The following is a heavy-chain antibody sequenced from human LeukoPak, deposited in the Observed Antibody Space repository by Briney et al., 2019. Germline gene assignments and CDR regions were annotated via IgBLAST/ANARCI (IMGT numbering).Heavy chain of an antibody. V-gene: IGHV3-30-3*01. Sequence: PGGSLRLSCAASGFTFSSYAMDWVRQAPGKGLEWVAIISYDGSDKYYADSVKGRFTISRDNSKNTLYLQMNSLRAEDTAVYYCAGPNTGSPSFPFDYWGQGTLVTVPS. CDR3: AGPNTGSPSFPFDY. CDR2: ISYDGSDK. CDR1: GFTFSSYA. J-gene: IGHJ4*02. D-gene: IGHD1-1*01.